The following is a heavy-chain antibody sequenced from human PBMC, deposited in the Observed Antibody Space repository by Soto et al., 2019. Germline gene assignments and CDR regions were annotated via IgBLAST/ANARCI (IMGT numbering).Heavy chain of an antibody. CDR3: ARDAMSSSGYYYVSDY. D-gene: IGHD3-22*01. V-gene: IGHV4-30-4*01. Sequence: PSETLSLTCTVSGGCISSGDYYWSWIRQPPGKGLEWIGYIYYSGSTYYNPSLKSRVTISVDTSKNQFSLKLSSVTAADTAVYYCARDAMSSSGYYYVSDYWGQGTLVTVSS. CDR1: GGCISSGDYY. J-gene: IGHJ4*02. CDR2: IYYSGST.